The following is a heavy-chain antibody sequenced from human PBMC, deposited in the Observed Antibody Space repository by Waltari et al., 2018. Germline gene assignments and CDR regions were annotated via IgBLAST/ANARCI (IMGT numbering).Heavy chain of an antibody. Sequence: QVQLQQWGAGLLKPSETLSLTCAVYGGSFSGYYWSWIRPPPGKGLEWIGEINHSGSTNYNPSLKSRVTKSVDTSKNQFSLKLSSVTAADTAVYYCARGVGPRYYYYMDVWGKGTTVTVSS. D-gene: IGHD1-26*01. V-gene: IGHV4-34*01. CDR1: GGSFSGYY. CDR2: INHSGST. CDR3: ARGVGPRYYYYMDV. J-gene: IGHJ6*03.